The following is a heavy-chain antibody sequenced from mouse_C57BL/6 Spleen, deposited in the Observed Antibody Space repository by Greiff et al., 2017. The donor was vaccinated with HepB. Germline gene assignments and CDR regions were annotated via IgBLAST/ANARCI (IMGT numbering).Heavy chain of an antibody. J-gene: IGHJ4*01. Sequence: QVQLQQSGAELVRPGTSVKVSCKASGYAFTNYLIEWVKQRPGQGLEWIGVINPGSGGTNYNEKFKGKATLTADKSSSTAYMQLSSLTSEDSAVYFCAGYAMDYWGQGTSVTVSS. CDR3: AGYAMDY. CDR2: INPGSGGT. D-gene: IGHD2-14*01. V-gene: IGHV1-54*01. CDR1: GYAFTNYL.